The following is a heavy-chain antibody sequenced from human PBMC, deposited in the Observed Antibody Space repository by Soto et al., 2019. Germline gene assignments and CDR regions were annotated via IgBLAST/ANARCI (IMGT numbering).Heavy chain of an antibody. CDR3: AILVEMATIEYY. D-gene: IGHD5-12*01. V-gene: IGHV1-69*12. Sequence: QVQLVQSGAEVKKPGSSVKVSCKASGGTFSSYAISWVRQAPGQGLEWMGGIIPIFVTANYAQKFQGRVTITADESMSTADMELSSLRSEDTAVYYCAILVEMATIEYYWGQGTLVTVSS. CDR1: GGTFSSYA. J-gene: IGHJ4*02. CDR2: IIPIFVTA.